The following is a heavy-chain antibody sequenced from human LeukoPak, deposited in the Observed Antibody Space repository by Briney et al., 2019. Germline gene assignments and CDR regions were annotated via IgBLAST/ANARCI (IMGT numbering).Heavy chain of an antibody. CDR1: GGSISSSSYF. CDR2: ISYSGST. V-gene: IGHV4-39*01. CDR3: ARQRTDYYDNSGYSPPYYFDY. D-gene: IGHD3-22*01. Sequence: SETLSLTCTVSGGSISSSSYFWGWIRQPPGKGLEWIGSISYSGSTYYNPSLKSRVTISVDTSKNQFSLRLSSVTAADTAVYYCARQRTDYYDNSGYSPPYYFDYWGQGTLGTVSS. J-gene: IGHJ4*02.